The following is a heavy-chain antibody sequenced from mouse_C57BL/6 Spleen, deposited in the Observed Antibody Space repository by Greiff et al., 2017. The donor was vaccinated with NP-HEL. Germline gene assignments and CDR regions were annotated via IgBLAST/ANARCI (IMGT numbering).Heavy chain of an antibody. V-gene: IGHV1-15*01. J-gene: IGHJ3*01. CDR1: GYTFTDYE. D-gene: IGHD2-3*01. CDR2: LDPATGGP. CDR3: TRSYDGYFWFAD. Sequence: QVHVKQSGAELVRPGASVTLSCKASGYTFTDYEMHWVKQTPVHGLAWIGALDPATGGPAYNQKFKGKAILTADKSSSTAYMELRSLTSEDSAVYYCTRSYDGYFWFADWGKGTLVTVSA.